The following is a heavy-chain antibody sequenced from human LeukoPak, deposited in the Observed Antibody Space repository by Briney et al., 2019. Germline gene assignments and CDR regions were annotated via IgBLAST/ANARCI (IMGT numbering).Heavy chain of an antibody. Sequence: SETLSLTCAVYGGSFSGYYWSWIRQPPGKGLEWIGEINHSGSTNYNPSLNSRVTISVDTSKNQCSLKLSSVTAADTAVYYCARGHITIFGVVIKEGMDVWGKGTTVTVSS. J-gene: IGHJ6*03. CDR1: GGSFSGYY. V-gene: IGHV4-34*01. CDR2: INHSGST. CDR3: ARGHITIFGVVIKEGMDV. D-gene: IGHD3-3*01.